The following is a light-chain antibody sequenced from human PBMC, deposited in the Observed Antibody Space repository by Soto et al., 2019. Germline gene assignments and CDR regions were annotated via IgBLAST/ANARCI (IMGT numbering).Light chain of an antibody. CDR2: EIT. CDR3: SSYTGTTDYV. J-gene: IGLJ1*01. V-gene: IGLV2-14*01. Sequence: HSVLTQPASVSGSPGQSISISCTGTSSDVGAYNYVSWYQQHAGKAPKLIIHEITNRPSGVSHRFSGSKSGNTASLTISGLQAEDEADYYCSSYTGTTDYVFGTGTKVTV. CDR1: SSDVGAYNY.